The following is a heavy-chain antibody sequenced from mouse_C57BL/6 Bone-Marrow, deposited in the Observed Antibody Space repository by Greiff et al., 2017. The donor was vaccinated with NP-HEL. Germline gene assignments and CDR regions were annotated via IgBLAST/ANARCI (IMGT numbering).Heavy chain of an antibody. V-gene: IGHV5-17*01. J-gene: IGHJ3*01. CDR3: ARSLTSPWFAY. Sequence: DVHLVESGGGLVKPGGSLKLSCAASGFTFSDYGMHWVRQAPEKGLEWVAYISSGSSTIYYADTVKGRFTISRDNAKNTLFLQMTSLRSEDTAMYYCARSLTSPWFAYWGQGTLVTVSA. CDR2: ISSGSSTI. CDR1: GFTFSDYG.